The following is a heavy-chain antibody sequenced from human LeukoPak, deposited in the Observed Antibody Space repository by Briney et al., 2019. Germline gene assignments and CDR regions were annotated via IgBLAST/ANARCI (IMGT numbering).Heavy chain of an antibody. CDR2: IYYSGST. CDR3: ARVWAERQLSLYYFDY. Sequence: PSETLSLTCTVSGGSISSSSYYWGWIRQPPGKGLEWIGYIYYSGSTNYNPSLKSRVTISVDTSKNQFSLKLSSVTAADTAVYYCARVWAERQLSLYYFDYWGQGTLVTVSS. J-gene: IGHJ4*02. CDR1: GGSISSSSYY. V-gene: IGHV4-61*05. D-gene: IGHD6-6*01.